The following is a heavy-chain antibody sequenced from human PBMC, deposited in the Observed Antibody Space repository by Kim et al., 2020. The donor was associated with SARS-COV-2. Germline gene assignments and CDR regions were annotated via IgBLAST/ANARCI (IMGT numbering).Heavy chain of an antibody. CDR1: DFLFSRYW. Sequence: GGSLRLSCAASDFLFSRYWMSWVRQAPGKGLEWVANIKYDEYVKNYADSVRGRFTISRDNVQDSLYLEMNDLAVEDTAVYYCVREFEAVGNLFYFDSWGQGTLVTVSS. J-gene: IGHJ4*02. CDR2: IKYDEYVK. D-gene: IGHD6-19*01. CDR3: VREFEAVGNLFYFDS. V-gene: IGHV3-7*01.